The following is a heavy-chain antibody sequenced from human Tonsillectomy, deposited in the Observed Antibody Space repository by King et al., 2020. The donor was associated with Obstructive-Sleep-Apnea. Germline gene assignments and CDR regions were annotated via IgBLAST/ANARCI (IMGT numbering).Heavy chain of an antibody. CDR2: IWYDGTNK. D-gene: IGHD2-15*01. CDR3: ARWGYCSGDSCNPENYYGMDV. J-gene: IGHJ6*02. CDR1: GFTLRNYG. V-gene: IGHV3-33*01. Sequence: VQLVESGGGVVQPGRSLRLSCVASGFTLRNYGMHWVRQAPGKGLEWVAVIWYDGTNKYYADSVKGRFTISRDNSNNTLYLQMNSLRAEDTAVYYCARWGYCSGDSCNPENYYGMDVWGQGTTVSVSS.